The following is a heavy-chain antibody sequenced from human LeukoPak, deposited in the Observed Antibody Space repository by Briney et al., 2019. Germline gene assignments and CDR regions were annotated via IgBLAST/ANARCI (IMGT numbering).Heavy chain of an antibody. D-gene: IGHD6-6*01. CDR2: IYYTGDS. CDR1: GASIFGSY. V-gene: IGHV4-59*08. CDR3: ARQSFARPFDS. Sequence: SETLSLTCTVSGASIFGSYWSWIRQPPGKGLEWIGYIYYTGDSNYNPSLKSRATISLDTSRSQFSLMLSSVTAADTAIYYCARQSFARPFDSWGQGTLVTVSS. J-gene: IGHJ4*02.